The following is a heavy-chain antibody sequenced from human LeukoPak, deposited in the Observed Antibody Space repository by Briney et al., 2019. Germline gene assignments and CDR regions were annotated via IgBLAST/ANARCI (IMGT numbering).Heavy chain of an antibody. CDR2: INNSGST. V-gene: IGHV4-34*01. CDR1: SGSFSGYY. D-gene: IGHD3-10*01. Sequence: PSETLSLTCDVNSGSFSGYYWSWIRQPPGKGLEWIGEINNSGSTNYNPSLKSRVTISVDTSKNQFSLKLNSVTAADTAVYYCARLSGRDYYFDYWGQGTLVTVSS. CDR3: ARLSGRDYYFDY. J-gene: IGHJ4*02.